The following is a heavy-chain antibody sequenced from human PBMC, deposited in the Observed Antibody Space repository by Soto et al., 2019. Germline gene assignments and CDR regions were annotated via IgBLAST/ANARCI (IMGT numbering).Heavy chain of an antibody. Sequence: QLQLQESGSGLVKPSQTLSLTCAVSGGSISYGGYSWSWIRQPPGKGLEWIGYIYHSGSTYYNPSLKSRVTIAVDRSKNQFSLKLSSVTAADTAVNYCARSPPFRWGQGTLVTVSS. CDR3: ARSPPFR. CDR1: GGSISYGGYS. V-gene: IGHV4-30-2*01. J-gene: IGHJ4*02. CDR2: IYHSGST.